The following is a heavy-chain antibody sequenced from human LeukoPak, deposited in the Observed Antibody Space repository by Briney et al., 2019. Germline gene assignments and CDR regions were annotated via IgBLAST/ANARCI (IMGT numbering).Heavy chain of an antibody. J-gene: IGHJ5*02. CDR3: ARDYVGDNWFDP. D-gene: IGHD3-16*01. Sequence: GASVKVSCKASGYTFTDYSMHWVRQAPGQGLEWMGWISPNSGGTNYAQKFQGRVTMTRDTSISTAYMELSRLRSDDTAVYYCARDYVGDNWFDPWGQGTLVTVSS. CDR2: ISPNSGGT. V-gene: IGHV1-2*02. CDR1: GYTFTDYS.